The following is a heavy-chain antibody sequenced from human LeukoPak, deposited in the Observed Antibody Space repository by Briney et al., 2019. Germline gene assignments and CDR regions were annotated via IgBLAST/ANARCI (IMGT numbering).Heavy chain of an antibody. J-gene: IGHJ4*02. CDR2: IWYDGSNK. Sequence: GRSLRLSCAASGFTFSSYGMHWVRQAPGKGLEWVAVIWYDGSNKYYADSVKGRFTISRDNSKNTLYLQMNSLRAEDTAVYYCAKVGYYDSSGALGDYFDYWGQGTLVTVSS. V-gene: IGHV3-33*06. D-gene: IGHD3-22*01. CDR3: AKVGYYDSSGALGDYFDY. CDR1: GFTFSSYG.